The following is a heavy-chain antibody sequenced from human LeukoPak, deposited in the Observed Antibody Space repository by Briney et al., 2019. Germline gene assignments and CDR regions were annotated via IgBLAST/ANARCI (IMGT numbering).Heavy chain of an antibody. V-gene: IGHV1-46*01. D-gene: IGHD3-16*01. J-gene: IGHJ4*02. Sequence: ASVKVSCKASGYTFTTYYIHWVRQAPGQGLEWMGFSSPRGDNTNYAQTTYAQNLQGRVTMTGDTSTSTVYVELSSLRSEDTAIYYCARELHGGHFDYWGQGTLVAVSS. CDR3: ARELHGGHFDY. CDR2: SSPRGDNT. CDR1: GYTFTTYY.